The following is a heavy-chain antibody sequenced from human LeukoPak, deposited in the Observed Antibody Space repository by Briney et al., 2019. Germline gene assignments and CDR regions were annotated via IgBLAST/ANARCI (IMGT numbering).Heavy chain of an antibody. CDR1: GGTFSSYA. V-gene: IGHV1-69*05. J-gene: IGHJ4*02. D-gene: IGHD3-3*01. Sequence: SVKVSCKASGGTFSSYAISWVRQAPGQGLEWIGGIIPIFGTANYAQKFQGRVTITTDESTSTAYMELSSLRSEDTAVYYCARSQGSGYRKYYFDYWGQGTLVTVSS. CDR3: ARSQGSGYRKYYFDY. CDR2: IIPIFGTA.